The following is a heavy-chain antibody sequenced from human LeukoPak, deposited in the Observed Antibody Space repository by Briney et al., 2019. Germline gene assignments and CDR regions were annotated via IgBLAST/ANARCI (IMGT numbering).Heavy chain of an antibody. Sequence: ASVKVSCKASGYTFTSYYLYWVRQAPGQGLEWMGVINPSGGSTTSAQKFQGRVTMTRDTSTSTVYMELRSLRSGDTAVYYCARGPGPADDGGGYCFDYWGQGTLVTVSS. J-gene: IGHJ4*02. D-gene: IGHD3-22*01. CDR2: INPSGGST. CDR3: ARGPGPADDGGGYCFDY. V-gene: IGHV1-46*01. CDR1: GYTFTSYY.